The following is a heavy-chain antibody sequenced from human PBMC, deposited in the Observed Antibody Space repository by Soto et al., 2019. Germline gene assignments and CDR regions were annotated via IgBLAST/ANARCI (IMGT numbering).Heavy chain of an antibody. Sequence: EVQLVESGGGLVQPGGSLRLSCAASGFTFSAYDMHWVRLATGKGLEWVSAIGTQHDTYYPDSVKGRFTISRDNAKNSLYLQMNSLRAGGTGVYYCGRQASYWHGGGGWFDPWGQGTLVTVSS. CDR3: GRQASYWHGGGGWFDP. CDR1: GFTFSAYD. D-gene: IGHD2-8*02. CDR2: IGTQHDT. V-gene: IGHV3-13*01. J-gene: IGHJ5*02.